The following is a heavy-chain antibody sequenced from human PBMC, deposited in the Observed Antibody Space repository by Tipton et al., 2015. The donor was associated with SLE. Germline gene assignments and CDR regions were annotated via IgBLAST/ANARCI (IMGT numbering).Heavy chain of an antibody. V-gene: IGHV4-34*01. D-gene: IGHD2-2*02. Sequence: TLSLTCAVHGGSFSGYYWTWIRQSPSGLEWIGEINHSGNSNSNPSLKSRVTISVDTSKNQFSLKLTSVTAADTAVYYCARGLLDQYWGQGTPVIVS. CDR2: INHSGNS. CDR3: ARGLLDQY. J-gene: IGHJ1*01. CDR1: GGSFSGYY.